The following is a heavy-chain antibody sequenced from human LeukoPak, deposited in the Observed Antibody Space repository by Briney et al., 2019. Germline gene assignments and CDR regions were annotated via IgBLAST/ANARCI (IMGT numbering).Heavy chain of an antibody. V-gene: IGHV3-15*01. CDR2: IKSKIDGGTT. CDR1: GLTLRSAW. CDR3: TTASGIEVGGKWIDP. Sequence: GGSLRLSCAASGLTLRSAWMSWVRQAPGKELEWVGRIKSKIDGGTTNYAAPVEGRFTISRDDSKNTLYLRMNSLKTEDTAVYYCTTASGIEVGGKWIDPWGQGTLVTVSS. J-gene: IGHJ5*02. D-gene: IGHD6-19*01.